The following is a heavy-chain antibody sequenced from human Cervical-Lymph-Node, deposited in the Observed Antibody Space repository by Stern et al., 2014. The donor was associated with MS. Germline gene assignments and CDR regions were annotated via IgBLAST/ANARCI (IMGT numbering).Heavy chain of an antibody. CDR3: ARDPHDYGDRFDY. Sequence: DQLVESGSELKKPGASVKVSCEASGYTFTSFAINWVRQAPGQGLEWMGWINSNTGNPTYAQGFTGRFVFSLDTSVSTAYLQISSLKAEDTAVYYCARDPHDYGDRFDYWGQGTLVTVSS. CDR1: GYTFTSFA. J-gene: IGHJ4*02. CDR2: INSNTGNP. V-gene: IGHV7-4-1*02. D-gene: IGHD4-17*01.